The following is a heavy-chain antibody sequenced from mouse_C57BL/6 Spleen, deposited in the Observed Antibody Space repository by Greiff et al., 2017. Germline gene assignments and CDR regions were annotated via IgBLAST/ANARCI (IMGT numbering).Heavy chain of an antibody. CDR2: ISYDGSN. CDR1: GYSITSGYY. Sequence: VQLQQSGPGLVKPSQSLSLTCSVTGYSITSGYYWNWIRQFPGNKLEWMGYISYDGSNNYNPSLKNRISITRDTSKNQFFLKLNSVTTEDTATYDCARGYFDVWGTGTTVTVAS. CDR3: ARGYFDV. V-gene: IGHV3-6*01. J-gene: IGHJ1*03.